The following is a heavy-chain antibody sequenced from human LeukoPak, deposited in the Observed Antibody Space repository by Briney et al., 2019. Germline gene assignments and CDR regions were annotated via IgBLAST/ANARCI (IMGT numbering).Heavy chain of an antibody. D-gene: IGHD2-2*01. CDR1: GGSISSGSYY. V-gene: IGHV4-61*02. CDR2: IYTSGST. J-gene: IGHJ4*02. Sequence: PSETLSLTCTVSGGSISSGSYYWSWIRQPAGKGLEWVGRIYTSGSTNYNPSLKSRVTISVDTSKNQFSLKLSSVTAADTAVYYCARAKNKCCSSISCYFGYFDYWGQGTLVTVSS. CDR3: ARAKNKCCSSISCYFGYFDY.